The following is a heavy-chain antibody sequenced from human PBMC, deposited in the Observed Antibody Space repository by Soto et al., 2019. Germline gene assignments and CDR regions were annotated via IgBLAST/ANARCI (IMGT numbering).Heavy chain of an antibody. J-gene: IGHJ5*02. Sequence: QVQLQESGPGLVKPSQTLSLTYTVSGGSISSGGYYWSWIRQHPGNGLEWIGYIYYSWSTYYNPSVKGRATISVDTSKNQFSLKLSSVTAADTAVYYCARYCSGGSCSHGGWFDPWGQGTLVTVSS. CDR3: ARYCSGGSCSHGGWFDP. CDR2: IYYSWST. D-gene: IGHD2-15*01. V-gene: IGHV4-31*03. CDR1: GGSISSGGYY.